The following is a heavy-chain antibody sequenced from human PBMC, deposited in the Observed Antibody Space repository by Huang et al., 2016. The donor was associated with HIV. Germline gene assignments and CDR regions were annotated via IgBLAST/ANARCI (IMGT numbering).Heavy chain of an antibody. V-gene: IGHV4-59*01. CDR3: ARSFPSGALDS. CDR2: SFHTGSS. J-gene: IGHJ4*02. Sequence: QVRLRESGPALVKPSETLSLTCIVSGAPRNKFYWSWILQPPGKGLDWIGYSFHTGSSDYTPSLQSRLTISLDASRSHFSLNLTSVTPADTAVYYCARSFPSGALDSWGPGTLVSVSS. CDR1: GAPRNKFY.